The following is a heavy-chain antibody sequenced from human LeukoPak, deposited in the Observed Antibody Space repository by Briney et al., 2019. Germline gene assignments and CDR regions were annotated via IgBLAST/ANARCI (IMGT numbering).Heavy chain of an antibody. V-gene: IGHV3-21*01. CDR2: ISSSSSYI. J-gene: IGHJ4*02. Sequence: GGSLRLSCAASGFTFRSYSMNWARQAPGKGLEWVSSISSSSSYIYYADSVKGRFTISRDNAKNSLYLQMNSLRAEDTAVYYCAIFAVTKGYFDYWGRGTLVTVSS. D-gene: IGHD4-17*01. CDR3: AIFAVTKGYFDY. CDR1: GFTFRSYS.